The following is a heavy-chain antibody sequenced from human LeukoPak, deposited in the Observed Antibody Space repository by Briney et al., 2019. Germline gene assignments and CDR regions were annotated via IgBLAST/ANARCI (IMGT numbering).Heavy chain of an antibody. D-gene: IGHD2-15*01. J-gene: IGHJ3*02. CDR1: GDTFSRYA. CDR2: IIPIFGTA. Sequence: VASVKVSCKASGDTFSRYAISWVRQAPGQGLKWMGGIIPIFGTADYAQKFQGRVTITADESTSTAYMELSSLRSEDTAVYYCARGCPYAFDIWGQGTMVTVSS. V-gene: IGHV1-69*13. CDR3: ARGCPYAFDI.